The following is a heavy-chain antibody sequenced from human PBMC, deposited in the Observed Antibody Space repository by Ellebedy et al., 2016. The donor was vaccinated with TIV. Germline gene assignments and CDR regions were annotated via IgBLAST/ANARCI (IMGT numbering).Heavy chain of an antibody. CDR1: GFTFMNYA. CDR2: ITGSGGKT. J-gene: IGHJ3*02. V-gene: IGHV3-23*01. Sequence: GESLKISCAASGFTFMNYAMAWVRQAPGQGLEWVSVITGSGGKTYYADSVKGRFTISRDNSKNTVSLQMNSLRVEDTAVYYCARVRSSAFEIWGQGTMVTVSS. CDR3: ARVRSSAFEI.